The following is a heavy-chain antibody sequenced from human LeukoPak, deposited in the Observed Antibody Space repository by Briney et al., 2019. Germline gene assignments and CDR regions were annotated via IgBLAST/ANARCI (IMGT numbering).Heavy chain of an antibody. D-gene: IGHD2-21*01. V-gene: IGHV3-23*01. CDR1: GFTFSSYS. CDR3: AKHCGGDCSYYYYYMDV. CDR2: ISGSGGST. J-gene: IGHJ6*03. Sequence: GGSLRLSCAASGFTFSSYSMNWVRQAPGKGLEWVSAISGSGGSTYYADSVKGRFTISRDNSKNTLYLQMNSLRAEDTAVYYCAKHCGGDCSYYYYYMDVWGKGTTVTVSS.